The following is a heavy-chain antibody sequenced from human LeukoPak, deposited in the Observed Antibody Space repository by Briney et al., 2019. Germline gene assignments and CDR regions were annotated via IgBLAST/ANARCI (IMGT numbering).Heavy chain of an antibody. J-gene: IGHJ4*02. V-gene: IGHV4-31*03. CDR1: GGSISSGGYF. D-gene: IGHD6-13*01. CDR3: ARGVAAAGADY. Sequence: SETLSLTCTVSGGSISSGGYFWTWIRQQPGKGLEWIGYIYYSGSTYYNPSLKSRFTISVDTPKNQFSLKLTSVTAADTAVHYCARGVAAAGADYWGQGTLVTVSS. CDR2: IYYSGST.